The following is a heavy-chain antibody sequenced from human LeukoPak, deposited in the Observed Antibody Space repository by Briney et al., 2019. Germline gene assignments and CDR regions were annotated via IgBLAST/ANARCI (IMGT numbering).Heavy chain of an antibody. CDR3: ARENDILTGYPRNYFDP. CDR1: GGTFSSYE. Sequence: GGSLRLSCAASGGTFSSYEMNWVRQAPGKGLEWLSYISSSGSAIYYPDSVKGRFTISRDNAKNSLYLQMNSLRVEDTAVYYCARENDILTGYPRNYFDPWGQGTLVTVSS. V-gene: IGHV3-48*03. CDR2: ISSSGSAI. J-gene: IGHJ5*02. D-gene: IGHD3-9*01.